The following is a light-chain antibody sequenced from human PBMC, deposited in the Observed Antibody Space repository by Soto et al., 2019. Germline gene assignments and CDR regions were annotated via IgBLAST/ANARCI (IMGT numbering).Light chain of an antibody. V-gene: IGKV4-1*01. J-gene: IGKJ1*01. Sequence: DIGMTQSPDSLAVSLRELATTNGKSSQSVLYSSNNKNYLAWYQQRPGQPPRLLIYWASTRESGVPDRFGGCGSGADFTLTPSSLPAEAVALYYCEQYATSPTWTFGQGTKVEI. CDR1: QSVLYSSNNKNY. CDR2: WAS. CDR3: EQYATSPTWT.